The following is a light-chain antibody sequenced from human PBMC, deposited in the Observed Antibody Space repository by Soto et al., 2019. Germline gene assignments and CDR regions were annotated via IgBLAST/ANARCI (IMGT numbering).Light chain of an antibody. V-gene: IGKV3-20*01. J-gene: IGKJ3*01. CDR1: QSVSSSY. Sequence: EIVLTQSPGTLSLSPGERATLSCRASQSVSSSYLAWYQQKPGQAPRILIYGASSRATGIPDRFSGGGSGADFTLTISRLEREDFAVYYCQQYGSSPFTFGPGTKVDIK. CDR3: QQYGSSPFT. CDR2: GAS.